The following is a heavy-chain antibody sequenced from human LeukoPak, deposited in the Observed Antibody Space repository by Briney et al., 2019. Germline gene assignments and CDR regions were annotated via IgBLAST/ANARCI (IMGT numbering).Heavy chain of an antibody. J-gene: IGHJ4*02. CDR2: IGISSGNT. Sequence: GGSLRLSCAASGFRFSDYSMNWVRQAPGKGLEWISYIGISSGNTNYADSVKGRFTISGDKAKNSLYLQMSSLRVEDTAVYYCARDYKYAFDNWGQGTLVTVSS. D-gene: IGHD5-24*01. CDR3: ARDYKYAFDN. CDR1: GFRFSDYS. V-gene: IGHV3-48*01.